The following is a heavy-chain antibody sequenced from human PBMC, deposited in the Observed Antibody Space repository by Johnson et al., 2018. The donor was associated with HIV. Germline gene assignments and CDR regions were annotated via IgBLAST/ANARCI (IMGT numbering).Heavy chain of an antibody. J-gene: IGHJ3*02. CDR3: STGDIVVVAGAMLLPLHDAFDI. V-gene: IGHV3-53*01. CDR2: IYSGGST. D-gene: IGHD2-15*01. Sequence: VQLVESGGGLVQPGGSLRLSCAASGFTVRKGLEWVSVIYSGGSTYYADSGKVRFTISSDNSKNTLYLQMNSLKIEDTAVYYCSTGDIVVVAGAMLLPLHDAFDIWGQGTMVTVSS. CDR1: GFTV.